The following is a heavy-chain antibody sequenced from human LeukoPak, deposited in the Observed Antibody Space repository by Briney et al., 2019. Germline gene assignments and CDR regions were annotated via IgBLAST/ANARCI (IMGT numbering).Heavy chain of an antibody. CDR3: AGTGLWFGELQYYFDY. CDR1: GFTFSSYA. J-gene: IGHJ4*02. Sequence: GGSLRLSCAASGFTFSSYAMHWVRQAPGKGLEWVAVISYDGSNKYYADSVKGRFTISRDNSKNTLYLQMNSLRAEDTAVYYCAGTGLWFGELQYYFDYWGQGTLVTVSS. CDR2: ISYDGSNK. D-gene: IGHD3-10*01. V-gene: IGHV3-30*14.